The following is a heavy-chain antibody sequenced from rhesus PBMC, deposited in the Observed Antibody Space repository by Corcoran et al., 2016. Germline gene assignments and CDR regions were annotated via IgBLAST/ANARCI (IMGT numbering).Heavy chain of an antibody. CDR1: GFTFSKYW. CDR2: IKYKADVGTA. J-gene: IGHJ4*01. V-gene: IGHV3S11*01. CDR3: TRDSSGWDDFDY. Sequence: EVQLVESGGGLVQPGGSLRLSCAASGFTFSKYWMSWVRQAPGKGLEWVGFIKYKADVGTAQYVESVKGRFTISRDDSKNTLYLQMNSLKTEDTAVYYCTRDSSGWDDFDYWGQGVLVTVSS. D-gene: IGHD6-31*01.